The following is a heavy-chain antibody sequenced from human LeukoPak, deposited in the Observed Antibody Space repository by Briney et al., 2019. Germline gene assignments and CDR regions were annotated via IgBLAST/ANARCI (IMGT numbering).Heavy chain of an antibody. Sequence: SETLSLTCTVACGSVSSYYCGWVRQPPGRGREWIGYIYYSGSTKYKPSLKSRVTISVDTSKNQFSLKLRSVTAADTAVYYCARTTGGGDFDYWGQGTLVTVSS. CDR3: ARTTGGGDFDY. D-gene: IGHD2-21*01. V-gene: IGHV4-59*02. J-gene: IGHJ4*02. CDR1: CGSVSSYY. CDR2: IYYSGST.